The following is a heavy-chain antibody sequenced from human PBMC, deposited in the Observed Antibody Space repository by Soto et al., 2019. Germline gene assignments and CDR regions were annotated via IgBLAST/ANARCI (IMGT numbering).Heavy chain of an antibody. J-gene: IGHJ4*02. CDR3: TRGPDGYNSMGGYYFDY. CDR2: IRSKAYGGTT. CDR1: GFTFCDYA. Sequence: GGSLRLSCTASGFTFCDYAMSGFRQAPGKGLEWVGFIRSKAYGGTTEYAASVKGRFTISRDDSKSIAYLQMNSLKTEDTAVYYCTRGPDGYNSMGGYYFDYWGQGTLVTVSS. V-gene: IGHV3-49*03. D-gene: IGHD5-12*01.